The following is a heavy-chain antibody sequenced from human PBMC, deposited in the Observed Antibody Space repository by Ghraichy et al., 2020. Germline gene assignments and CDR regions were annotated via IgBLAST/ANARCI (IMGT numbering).Heavy chain of an antibody. CDR1: GGSISSYY. V-gene: IGHV4-59*08. D-gene: IGHD6-19*01. Sequence: SETLSLTCTVSGGSISSYYWNWIRQPPGKGLEWIGYIYYSGSTNYNPSLKSRVTISVDTSKNQFSLKLSSVTAADTAVYYCAGIGYISGWGWGQGTLVTVSS. CDR2: IYYSGST. CDR3: AGIGYISGWG. J-gene: IGHJ4*02.